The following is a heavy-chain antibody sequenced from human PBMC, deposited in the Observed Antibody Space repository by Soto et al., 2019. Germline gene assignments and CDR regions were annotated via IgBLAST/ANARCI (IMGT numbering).Heavy chain of an antibody. V-gene: IGHV3-23*01. CDR3: AKGSIEYRASVDN. Sequence: EVQLLESGGGLVQPGGSLRLSCAASGFSFSSYAMVWVRQAPGKGLEWVSVISARGGSLYFAASVKGRFTISRDNSKNVLSLEMNSLRAEDTATYFCAKGSIEYRASVDNWGQGTLVVVSS. CDR1: GFSFSSYA. J-gene: IGHJ4*02. D-gene: IGHD5-12*01. CDR2: ISARGGSL.